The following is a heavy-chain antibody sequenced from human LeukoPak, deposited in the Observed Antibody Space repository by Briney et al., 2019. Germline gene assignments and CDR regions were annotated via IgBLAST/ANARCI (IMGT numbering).Heavy chain of an antibody. V-gene: IGHV3-7*01. Sequence: PGGSLRLSCAASAFTFSTYWMSWVRQAPGKGLEWVANIKQDGSEKYYVDSVKGRFTISRDNAKNSLYLQMNSLRAEDTAVYYCARAPFMYGLFEDAPPYAFDIWGQGTMVTVSS. CDR3: ARAPFMYGLFEDAPPYAFDI. CDR1: AFTFSTYW. CDR2: IKQDGSEK. D-gene: IGHD3-10*02. J-gene: IGHJ3*02.